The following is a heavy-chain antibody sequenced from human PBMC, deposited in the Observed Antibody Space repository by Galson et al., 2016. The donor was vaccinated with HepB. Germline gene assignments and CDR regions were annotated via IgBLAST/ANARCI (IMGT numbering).Heavy chain of an antibody. Sequence: SLRLSCAASGFTFSSYWMYWVRQAPGKGPVWVSRINSDGSTTNYADSVKGRFTISRDNAKNTLYLQVNSLGVEDTAVYYCAFGQGSAFGTFDVWGQGTMVTVSS. CDR1: GFTFSSYW. CDR2: INSDGSTT. CDR3: AFGQGSAFGTFDV. D-gene: IGHD6-6*01. V-gene: IGHV3-74*01. J-gene: IGHJ3*01.